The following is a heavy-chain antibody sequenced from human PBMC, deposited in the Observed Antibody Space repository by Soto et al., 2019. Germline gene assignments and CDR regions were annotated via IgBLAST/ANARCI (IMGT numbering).Heavy chain of an antibody. Sequence: QVQLQQWGAGLLKPSETLSLTCAVYGGSFSGYYWSWIRQPPGKGLEWIGEINHSGSTNYNPSLKSRVTISVHTSKDHVTLKLSSVTAGDTAVYYCARMVPAAMGYFDYWGQGTLVTVSS. CDR1: GGSFSGYY. CDR3: ARMVPAAMGYFDY. CDR2: INHSGST. D-gene: IGHD2-2*01. V-gene: IGHV4-34*01. J-gene: IGHJ4*02.